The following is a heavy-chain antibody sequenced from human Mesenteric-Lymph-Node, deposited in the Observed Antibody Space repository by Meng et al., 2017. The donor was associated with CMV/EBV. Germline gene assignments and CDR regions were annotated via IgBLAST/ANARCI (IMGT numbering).Heavy chain of an antibody. Sequence: GESLKISCAASGFTFSDYYMTWIRQAPGKGLEWVSYISTSGGTIYFADSVQGRFTISRDNAKNSLYLQMNSLRAEDTAVYYCARGGIYCSGSSCYTSGGLDIWGQGTMVTVSS. CDR3: ARGGIYCSGSSCYTSGGLDI. V-gene: IGHV3-11*01. CDR1: GFTFSDYY. J-gene: IGHJ3*02. D-gene: IGHD2-2*02. CDR2: ISTSGGTI.